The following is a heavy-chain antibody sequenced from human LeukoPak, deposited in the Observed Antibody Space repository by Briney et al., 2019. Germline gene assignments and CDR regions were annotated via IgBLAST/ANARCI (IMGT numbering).Heavy chain of an antibody. V-gene: IGHV7-4-1*02. D-gene: IGHD6-13*01. J-gene: IGHJ4*02. CDR2: INTKTGNP. CDR1: GYTFTNYG. Sequence: GASVKVSCKASGYTFTNYGINWVRQAPGQGLEWMGWINTKTGNPTYAQSFTGRFVFSLDTSVSTAYLQISSLKAEDTVVYYWARGSAAAGTYYSDYWGQGTLVTVSS. CDR3: ARGSAAAGTYYSDY.